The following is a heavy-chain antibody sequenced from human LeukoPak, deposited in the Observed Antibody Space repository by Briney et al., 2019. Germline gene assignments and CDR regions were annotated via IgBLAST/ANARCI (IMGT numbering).Heavy chain of an antibody. CDR1: GFTFSSYA. V-gene: IGHV3-7*01. J-gene: IGHJ4*02. CDR2: INLDGSQK. CDR3: ARKRPNYFDY. Sequence: GGSLRLSCSASGFTFSSYAMHWVRQAPGKGPEWVANINLDGSQKYYVDSVRGRFTISRDNAGNSLYLQMNSLRAEDTALYYCARKRPNYFDYWGQGTLVTVSS.